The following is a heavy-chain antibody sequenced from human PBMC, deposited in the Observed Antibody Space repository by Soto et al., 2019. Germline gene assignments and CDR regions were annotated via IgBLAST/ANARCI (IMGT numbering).Heavy chain of an antibody. CDR3: ARGRRDQLLRSRGHWFDP. CDR1: GGSISSYY. Sequence: TSETLSLTGTVSGGSISSYYSSWIRQPAGKGLEWIGRIYTSGSTNYNPSLKSRVTMSVDTSKNQFSLKLSSVTAADTAVYYCARGRRDQLLRSRGHWFDPWGQGTLVTVSS. CDR2: IYTSGST. V-gene: IGHV4-4*07. J-gene: IGHJ5*02. D-gene: IGHD2-2*01.